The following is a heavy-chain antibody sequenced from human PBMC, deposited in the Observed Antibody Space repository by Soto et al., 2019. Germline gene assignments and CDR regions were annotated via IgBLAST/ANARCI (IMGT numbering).Heavy chain of an antibody. J-gene: IGHJ5*02. D-gene: IGHD5-12*01. V-gene: IGHV4-59*01. CDR2: IYYAGST. Sequence: SETLSLTCTVSVSPISALYWSWIRQSPGKGLEWIGHIYYAGSTNYNPSLNSRVTISLDTSKNQFSLKLSSVTAADTAVYYCARRRDGYTGVWFDPWGQGTLVTVSS. CDR1: VSPISALY. CDR3: ARRRDGYTGVWFDP.